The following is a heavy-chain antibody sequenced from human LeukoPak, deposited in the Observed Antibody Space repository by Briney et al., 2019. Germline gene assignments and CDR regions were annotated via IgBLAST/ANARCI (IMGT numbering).Heavy chain of an antibody. CDR3: ARQMGVASRKNYFDS. CDR1: GYNFTRYW. J-gene: IGHJ4*02. Sequence: GESLKISCQASGYNFTRYWIGWVRQMPGKGLEWMGLLYPRDSDTRYSPSFQGQVTFSTDNSINTAYLQWSSLRASDTAIYYCARQMGVASRKNYFDSWGQGTLVTVSA. V-gene: IGHV5-51*01. D-gene: IGHD5-12*01. CDR2: LYPRDSDT.